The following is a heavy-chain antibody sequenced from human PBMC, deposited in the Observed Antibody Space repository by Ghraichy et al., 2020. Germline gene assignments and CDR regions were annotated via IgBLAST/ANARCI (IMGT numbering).Heavy chain of an antibody. CDR2: IKQDGSEK. D-gene: IGHD5-18*01. CDR1: GFTFSSYW. Sequence: LSLTCAASGFTFSSYWMSWVRQAPGKGLEWVANIKQDGSEKYYVDSVKGRFTISRDNAKNSLYLQMNSLRAEDTAVYYCARDRLGHSYGWVYFDYWGQGTLVTVSS. V-gene: IGHV3-7*03. CDR3: ARDRLGHSYGWVYFDY. J-gene: IGHJ4*02.